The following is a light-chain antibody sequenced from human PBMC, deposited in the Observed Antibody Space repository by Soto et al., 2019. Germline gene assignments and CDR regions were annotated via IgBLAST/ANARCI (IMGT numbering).Light chain of an antibody. Sequence: DIQMTQSPSTLSASVGDRVTITCRASQSISSWLAWYQQKPGKAPKLLIYKASSLESGVPSRFSGSGSGTEFTLTLSSLQPDDFATYYCQQYNSYWTFGPGTKVEIK. J-gene: IGKJ1*01. CDR3: QQYNSYWT. CDR1: QSISSW. V-gene: IGKV1-5*03. CDR2: KAS.